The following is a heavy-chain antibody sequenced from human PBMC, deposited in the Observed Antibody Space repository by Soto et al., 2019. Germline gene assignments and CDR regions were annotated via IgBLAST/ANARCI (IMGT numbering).Heavy chain of an antibody. CDR3: AKDGGYSYDMKIDY. J-gene: IGHJ4*02. D-gene: IGHD5-18*01. CDR2: ISSAGGST. CDR1: GFTFSSYA. V-gene: IGHV3-23*01. Sequence: GGSLRLSCAASGFTFSSYAMSWVRQAPGKGLEWVSSISSAGGSTYYADSVKGRFTFSRDNSKNTLYLQMNSLRAADTAVYYCAKDGGYSYDMKIDYWGQGTLVTVSS.